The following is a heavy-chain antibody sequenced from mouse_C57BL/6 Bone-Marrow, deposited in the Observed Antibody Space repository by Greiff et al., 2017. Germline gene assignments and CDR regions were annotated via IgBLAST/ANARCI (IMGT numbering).Heavy chain of an antibody. V-gene: IGHV1-69*01. D-gene: IGHD1-1*02. CDR3: ARWNYGSAMGY. J-gene: IGHJ4*01. CDR2: IDPSDSYT. Sequence: QVQLQQPGAELVMPGASVKLSCKASGYTFTSYWMHWVKQRPGQGLEWIGEIDPSDSYTNYNQKFKGKSTLTVDKSSSTAYMQLSSLTSEDSAVYYCARWNYGSAMGYWGHGTSVTVSS. CDR1: GYTFTSYW.